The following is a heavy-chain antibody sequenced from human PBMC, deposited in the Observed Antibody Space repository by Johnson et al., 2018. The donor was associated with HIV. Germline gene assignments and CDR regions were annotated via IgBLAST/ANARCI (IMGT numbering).Heavy chain of an antibody. Sequence: MQLVESGGGVIRPGGSLRLSCAASGFTFSNAWMSWVRQAPGKGLEWVGRIKSKTDGGTTDYAAPVKGRFTISRNDSKTTLYLQMNSLNTEDTGKYYCATARNRLWSSSGWTGFWAFDIWGQGTTVTVSS. CDR2: IKSKTDGGTT. J-gene: IGHJ3*02. V-gene: IGHV3-15*01. D-gene: IGHD6-19*01. CDR1: GFTFSNAW. CDR3: ATARNRLWSSSGWTGFWAFDI.